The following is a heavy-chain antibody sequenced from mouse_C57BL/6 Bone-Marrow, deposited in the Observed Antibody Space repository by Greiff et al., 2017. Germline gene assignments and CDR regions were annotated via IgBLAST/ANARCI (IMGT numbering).Heavy chain of an antibody. V-gene: IGHV1-54*01. D-gene: IGHD2-4*01. CDR1: GYAFTNYL. Sequence: VQLQQSGAELVRPGTSVKVSCKASGYAFTNYLIEWVKQRPGQGLEWIGVINPGSGGTNYNEKFKGKATLTADKSSSTAYMQLSSLTSEDSAVXFCARDDYPYFDYWGQGTTLTVSS. CDR3: ARDDYPYFDY. J-gene: IGHJ2*01. CDR2: INPGSGGT.